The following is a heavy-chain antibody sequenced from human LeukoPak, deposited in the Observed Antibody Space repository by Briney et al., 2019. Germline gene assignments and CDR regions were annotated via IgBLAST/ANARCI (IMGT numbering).Heavy chain of an antibody. V-gene: IGHV1-18*01. CDR3: ARETSYSSGWYWGGDDC. CDR2: ISAYNGNT. CDR1: GYTFTSYG. D-gene: IGHD6-19*01. Sequence: ASVKVSCKASGYTFTSYGISWVRQAPGQGLEWMGWISAYNGNTNYAQKLQGRVTMTTDTSTSTAYMELRSLRSDDTAVYYCARETSYSSGWYWGGDDCWGQGTLVTVSS. J-gene: IGHJ4*02.